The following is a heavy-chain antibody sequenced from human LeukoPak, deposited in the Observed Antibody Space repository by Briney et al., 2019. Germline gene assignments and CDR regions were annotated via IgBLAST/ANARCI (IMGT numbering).Heavy chain of an antibody. Sequence: PAGSLRLSCAASGFTFSSYAMSWVRQAPGKGLEWVSAVSCSGGSTYYADSVKGRFTISRDNSKNTLYLQMNSLRAEDTAVYYCAYPGPAFDIWGQGTMVTVSS. V-gene: IGHV3-23*01. J-gene: IGHJ3*02. CDR1: GFTFSSYA. CDR3: AYPGPAFDI. CDR2: VSCSGGST.